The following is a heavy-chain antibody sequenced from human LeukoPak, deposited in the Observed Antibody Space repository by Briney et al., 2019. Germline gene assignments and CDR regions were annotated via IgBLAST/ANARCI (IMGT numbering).Heavy chain of an antibody. D-gene: IGHD6-13*01. Sequence: GGSLRLSCAASGFTFSSYSMNWVRQAPGKGLEWVSSIGTSTNYIYYADSVKGRFTISRDNAKNSLYLQMNSLRAEDTAVYYCATHSIAAAANAFDIWGQGTMVTVSS. CDR1: GFTFSSYS. CDR3: ATHSIAAAANAFDI. V-gene: IGHV3-21*04. CDR2: IGTSTNYI. J-gene: IGHJ3*02.